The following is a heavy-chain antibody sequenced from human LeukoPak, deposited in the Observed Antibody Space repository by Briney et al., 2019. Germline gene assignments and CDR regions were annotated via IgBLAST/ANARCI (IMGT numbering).Heavy chain of an antibody. J-gene: IGHJ4*02. CDR2: ISWNSGSI. CDR1: GFTFDDYA. Sequence: GGSLRLSCSASGFTFDDYAIHWVRQAPGKGLEWVSGISWNSGSIGYADSVKGRFTISRDNAKNSLYLQMNSLRAEDMALYYCAKDEAPHGGQQLEHWGQGTLVTVSS. CDR3: AKDEAPHGGQQLEH. D-gene: IGHD6-13*01. V-gene: IGHV3-9*03.